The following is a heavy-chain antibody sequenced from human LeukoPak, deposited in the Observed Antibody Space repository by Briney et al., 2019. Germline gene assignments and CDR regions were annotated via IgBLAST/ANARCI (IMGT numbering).Heavy chain of an antibody. CDR3: ARYSVATIPNWFDP. J-gene: IGHJ5*02. V-gene: IGHV5-51*01. D-gene: IGHD5-12*01. CDR1: GYSFTSYW. Sequence: GASLKISCKGSGYSFTSYWIGWVRQMPGKGLECMGIIYPGDSDTRYSPSFQGQVTISADKSISTAYLQWSSLKASDTAMYYCARYSVATIPNWFDPWGQGSLVTVSS. CDR2: IYPGDSDT.